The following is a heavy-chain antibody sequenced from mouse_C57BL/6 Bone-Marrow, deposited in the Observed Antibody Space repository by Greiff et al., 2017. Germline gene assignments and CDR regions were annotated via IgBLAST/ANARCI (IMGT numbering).Heavy chain of an antibody. Sequence: VQLQQSGAELVKPGASVKMSCKASGYTFTSYWITWVKQRPGQGLEWIGDIYPGSGSTNYNEKFKSKATLTVDTSSSTAYIQLSILTAEDSAVYYCSRYNGNHWYFCVWGTGTTVTV. CDR3: SRYNGNHWYFCV. J-gene: IGHJ1*03. CDR1: GYTFTSYW. D-gene: IGHD2-1*01. CDR2: IYPGSGST. V-gene: IGHV1-55*01.